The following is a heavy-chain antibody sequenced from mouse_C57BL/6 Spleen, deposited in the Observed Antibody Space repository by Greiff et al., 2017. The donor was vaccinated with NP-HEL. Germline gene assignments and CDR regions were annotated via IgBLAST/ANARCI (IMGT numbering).Heavy chain of an antibody. Sequence: EVHLVESGAELVRPGASVKLSCTASGFNIKDDYMHWVKQRPEQGLEWIGWIDPENGDTEYASKFQGKATITADTSSNTAYLQLSSLTSEDTAVYYCTPYYSFAYWGQGTLVTVSA. CDR2: IDPENGDT. CDR1: GFNIKDDY. D-gene: IGHD2-10*01. CDR3: TPYYSFAY. J-gene: IGHJ3*01. V-gene: IGHV14-4*01.